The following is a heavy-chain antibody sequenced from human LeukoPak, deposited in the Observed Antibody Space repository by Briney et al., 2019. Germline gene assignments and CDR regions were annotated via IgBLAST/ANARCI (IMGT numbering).Heavy chain of an antibody. V-gene: IGHV3-48*04. D-gene: IGHD5-12*01. CDR2: ITTSSSTI. J-gene: IGHJ4*02. CDR3: AQATGYSAN. CDR1: GFTFSSYS. Sequence: GGSLRLSCEGSGFTFSSYSMSWVRQAPGKGLEWISYITTSSSTIYYADSVNGRFTISRDNAKNSLYLQMNSLRAEDTAVYYCAQATGYSANWGQGTLVTVSS.